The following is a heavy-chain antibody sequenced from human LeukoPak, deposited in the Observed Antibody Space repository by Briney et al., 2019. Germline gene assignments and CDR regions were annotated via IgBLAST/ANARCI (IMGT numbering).Heavy chain of an antibody. Sequence: GGSLRLSCAASGFTVSSNYMRWVRQAPGKGLEWVSVIYSGGSTYYADSVKGRFTISRDNAKNTLYLQMNSLRAEDTAWYYCARLKGYCSGASCYSYYFDYWGQGALVTVSS. CDR1: GFTVSSNY. CDR3: ARLKGYCSGASCYSYYFDY. D-gene: IGHD2-15*01. CDR2: IYSGGST. J-gene: IGHJ4*02. V-gene: IGHV3-66*04.